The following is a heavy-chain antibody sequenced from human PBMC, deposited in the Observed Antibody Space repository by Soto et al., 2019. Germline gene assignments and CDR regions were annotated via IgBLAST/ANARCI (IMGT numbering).Heavy chain of an antibody. J-gene: IGHJ4*02. V-gene: IGHV3-33*05. CDR1: GFTFSSYG. CDR3: AKDVMIVVVSVDY. Sequence: GGSLRLSCAASGFTFSSYGMHWVRQAPGKGLEWVAVISYDGSNKYYADSVKGRFTISRDNSKNTLYLQMNSLRAEDTAVYYCAKDVMIVVVSVDYWGQGTLVTVSS. D-gene: IGHD3-22*01. CDR2: ISYDGSNK.